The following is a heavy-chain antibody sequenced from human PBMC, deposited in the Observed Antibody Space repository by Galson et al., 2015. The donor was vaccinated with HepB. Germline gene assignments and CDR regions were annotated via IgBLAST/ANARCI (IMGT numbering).Heavy chain of an antibody. V-gene: IGHV3-53*01. J-gene: IGHJ6*03. Sequence: SLRLSCAASGFPVSTKHMNWVRQAPGKGLEWVSLIYSGGSLYYADSVKGRFTISRDKSKNTLFLQMNGLRSEDTAVYYCAGHIVGASTGPYYQYLDVWGKGTTVTVSS. CDR3: AGHIVGASTGPYYQYLDV. CDR1: GFPVSTKH. CDR2: IYSGGSL. D-gene: IGHD1-26*01.